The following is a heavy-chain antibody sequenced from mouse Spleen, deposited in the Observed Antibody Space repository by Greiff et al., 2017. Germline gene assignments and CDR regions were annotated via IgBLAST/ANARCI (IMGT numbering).Heavy chain of an antibody. V-gene: IGHV1-76*01. Sequence: VQLVESGAELVRPGASVKLSCKASGYTFTDYYINWVKQRPGQGLEWIARIYPGSGNTYYNEKFKGKATLTAEKSSSTAYMQLSSLTSEDSAVYFCARSGYSNSPYAMDYWGQGTSVTVSS. CDR2: IYPGSGNT. CDR1: GYTFTDYY. CDR3: ARSGYSNSPYAMDY. J-gene: IGHJ4*01. D-gene: IGHD2-5*01.